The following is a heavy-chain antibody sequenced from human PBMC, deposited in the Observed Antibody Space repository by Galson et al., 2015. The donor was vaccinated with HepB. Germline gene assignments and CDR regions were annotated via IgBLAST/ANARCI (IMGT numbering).Heavy chain of an antibody. CDR2: IIPIFGTA. J-gene: IGHJ4*02. D-gene: IGHD5-12*01. Sequence: SVKVSCKASGGTFSSYAISWVRQAPGQGLEWMGGIIPIFGTANYAQKFQGRVTITADESTSTAYMELSSLRSEDTAVYYCARDLAYSGYDSGAFDYWGQGTLVTVSS. V-gene: IGHV1-69*13. CDR1: GGTFSSYA. CDR3: ARDLAYSGYDSGAFDY.